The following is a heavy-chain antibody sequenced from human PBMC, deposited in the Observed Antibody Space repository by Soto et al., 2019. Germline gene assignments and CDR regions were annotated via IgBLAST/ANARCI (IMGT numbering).Heavy chain of an antibody. V-gene: IGHV5-51*01. CDR1: GYSFTSYG. CDR3: ASPLEAMDYDLDV. CDR2: IYPGDSDT. J-gene: IGHJ6*02. Sequence: GEPQKISCNGAGYSFTSYGIGWMRQMPGKGLEWMGIIYPGDSDTRYSPSFQGQVTISADKSISTAYLQWSSLKASDTAMYYCASPLEAMDYDLDVWGQGTTVTVSS. D-gene: IGHD5-18*01.